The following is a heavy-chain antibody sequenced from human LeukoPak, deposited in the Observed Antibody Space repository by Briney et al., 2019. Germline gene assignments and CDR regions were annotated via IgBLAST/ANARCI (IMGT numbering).Heavy chain of an antibody. CDR2: IYTSGST. CDR1: GGSVSSGSYY. J-gene: IGHJ4*02. CDR3: AREFHY. Sequence: PSQTLSLTCTVSGGSVSSGSYYWTWIRQPAGKGLEWIGRIYTSGSTNYNPSLRSRVTMSVDTSKNQFSLTLSSVTAADTAVYYCAREFHYWGQGTLVTVSS. V-gene: IGHV4-61*02.